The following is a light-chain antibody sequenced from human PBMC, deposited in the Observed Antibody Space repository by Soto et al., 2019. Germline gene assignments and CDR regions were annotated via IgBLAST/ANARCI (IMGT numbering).Light chain of an antibody. CDR3: QQYDSLPIT. J-gene: IGKJ5*01. CDR1: QGISSY. V-gene: IGKV1-8*01. Sequence: AIRMTQSPSSLSASTGDRVTITCRASQGISSYLAWYQQKPGKAPKLLIYAASTLQSGVPSRFSGGGSGTDLTFTISSLQPEDIATYYCQQYDSLPITFGQGTRLEIK. CDR2: AAS.